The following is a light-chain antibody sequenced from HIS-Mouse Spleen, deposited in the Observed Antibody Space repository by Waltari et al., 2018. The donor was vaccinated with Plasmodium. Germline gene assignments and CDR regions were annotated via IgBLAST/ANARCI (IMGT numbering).Light chain of an antibody. CDR3: QQYNNWSFT. CDR2: GAS. Sequence: EIVMTPSPATLSVSPGERATLSCRASQRVSSNLAGYQQKPGQAPRLLIYGASTRATGIPARFSGSGSGTEFTLTISSLQSEDFAVYYCQQYNNWSFTFGPGTKVDIK. V-gene: IGKV3-15*01. CDR1: QRVSSN. J-gene: IGKJ3*01.